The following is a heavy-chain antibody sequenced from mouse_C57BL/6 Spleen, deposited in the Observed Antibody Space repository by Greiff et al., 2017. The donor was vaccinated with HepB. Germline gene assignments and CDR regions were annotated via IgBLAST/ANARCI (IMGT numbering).Heavy chain of an antibody. CDR2: IDPETGGT. CDR1: GYTFTDYE. CDR3: TRGRNYGGYFDV. D-gene: IGHD2-1*01. Sequence: QVQLKESGAELVRPGASVTLSCKASGYTFTDYEMHWVKQTPVHGLEWIGAIDPETGGTAYNQKFKGKAILTADKSSSAAYMELRSLTSEDAAVYYCTRGRNYGGYFDVWGTGTTVTVSS. V-gene: IGHV1-15*01. J-gene: IGHJ1*03.